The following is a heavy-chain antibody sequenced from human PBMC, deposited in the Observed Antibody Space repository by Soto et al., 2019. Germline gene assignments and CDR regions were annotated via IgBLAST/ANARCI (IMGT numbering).Heavy chain of an antibody. CDR2: IFPLTDIP. CDR3: ARGPLVVLNYFES. CDR1: GGTFRNYP. J-gene: IGHJ4*02. D-gene: IGHD2-15*01. Sequence: QVQLVQSGTEVKKPGSSVKVSCKASGGTFRNYPINWVRQAPGQGLEWMGSIFPLTDIPDYAQNFQARLTISAEKSTRTPYTELSSLTSVDTAMYFCARGPLVVLNYFESCGQGALVTVSS. V-gene: IGHV1-69*02.